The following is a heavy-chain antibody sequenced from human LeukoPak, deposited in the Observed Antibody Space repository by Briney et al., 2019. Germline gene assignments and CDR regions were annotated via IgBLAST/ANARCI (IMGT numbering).Heavy chain of an antibody. V-gene: IGHV1-18*01. Sequence: ASVKVSCKASGYTFTSYGISWVRQAPGQGLEWMGWISAYNGNTNYAQKLQGRVTMTTDTSTSTAYMELRSLRSDDTAVYYCARDPVAAASSGTYYMDVWGKGTTVTISS. CDR2: ISAYNGNT. CDR1: GYTFTSYG. D-gene: IGHD6-13*01. CDR3: ARDPVAAASSGTYYMDV. J-gene: IGHJ6*03.